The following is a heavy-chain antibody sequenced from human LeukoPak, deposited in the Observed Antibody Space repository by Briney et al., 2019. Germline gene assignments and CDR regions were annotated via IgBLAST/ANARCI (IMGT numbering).Heavy chain of an antibody. CDR1: GYTFTHYY. V-gene: IGHV1-46*01. Sequence: GASVKVSCKASGYTFTHYYIHWMRQAPGQGLAWVGIINLNAVTTRYAQKFQGRITVTRDTSTSTVYMELSSLRSEDTAVYFCAREGAAEAKNFDYWGQGTLVIVSS. J-gene: IGHJ4*02. CDR2: INLNAVTT. D-gene: IGHD6-25*01. CDR3: AREGAAEAKNFDY.